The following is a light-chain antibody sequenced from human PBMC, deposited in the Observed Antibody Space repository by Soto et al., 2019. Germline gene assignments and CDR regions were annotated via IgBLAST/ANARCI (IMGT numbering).Light chain of an antibody. CDR1: SSNIGNNY. Sequence: QSVLTQPPSVSAAPGQKVTISCSGSSSNIGNNYVSWYQQLPGTAPKLLIHDNNKRPSGIPDRFSGSKSGTSATLGITGLQTGDEADYYCGTWDSSLSAEVFGTGTKVTVL. V-gene: IGLV1-51*01. CDR2: DNN. CDR3: GTWDSSLSAEV. J-gene: IGLJ1*01.